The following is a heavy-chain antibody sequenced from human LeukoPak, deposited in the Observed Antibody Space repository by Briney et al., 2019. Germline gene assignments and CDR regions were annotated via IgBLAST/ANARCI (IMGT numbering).Heavy chain of an antibody. J-gene: IGHJ6*02. D-gene: IGHD3-3*02. CDR2: ISSSSSYI. CDR1: GFTFSSYS. V-gene: IGHV3-21*01. CDR3: AREGHSYGMDV. Sequence: GRSLRLSCAASGFTFSSYSMNWVRQAPGKGLEWVSSISSSSSYIYYADSVKGRFTISRDNAKNSLYLQMNSLRAEDTAVYYCAREGHSYGMDVWGQGTTVTVSS.